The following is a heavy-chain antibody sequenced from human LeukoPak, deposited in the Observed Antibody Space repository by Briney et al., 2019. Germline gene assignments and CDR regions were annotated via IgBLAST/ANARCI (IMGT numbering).Heavy chain of an antibody. Sequence: SVKVSCKASGGTFSSYAISWVRQAPGQGLEWMGGIIPIFGTANYAQKFQGRVTITTDESTSTAYMELSSLRSEDTAVYYCARGGQQTAVAGTNWFDPWGQGTLVTVSS. CDR2: IIPIFGTA. CDR1: GGTFSSYA. D-gene: IGHD6-19*01. V-gene: IGHV1-69*05. CDR3: ARGGQQTAVAGTNWFDP. J-gene: IGHJ5*02.